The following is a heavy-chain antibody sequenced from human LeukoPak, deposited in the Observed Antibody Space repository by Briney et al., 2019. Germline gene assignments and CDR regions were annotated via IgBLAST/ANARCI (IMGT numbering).Heavy chain of an antibody. CDR2: IYYSGST. V-gene: IGHV4-39*07. CDR1: GGSISSSSYY. J-gene: IGHJ6*02. D-gene: IGHD5-12*01. Sequence: PSETLSLTCTVSGGSISSSSYYWGWIRQPPGKGLEWIGSIYYSGSTYYNPSLKSRVTISVDTSKNQFSLKLSSVTAADTAVYYCATIYSGYDWVPYYYYGMDVWGQGTTVIVSS. CDR3: ATIYSGYDWVPYYYYGMDV.